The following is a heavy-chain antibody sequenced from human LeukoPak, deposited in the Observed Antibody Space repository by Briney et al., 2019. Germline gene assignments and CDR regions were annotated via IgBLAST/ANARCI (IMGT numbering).Heavy chain of an antibody. D-gene: IGHD3-22*01. V-gene: IGHV1-69*05. J-gene: IGHJ5*02. CDR3: ARGAFYDSSGSPLGT. CDR1: GGTFSSYA. CDR2: IIPIFGTA. Sequence: SVKVSCKASGGTFSSYAISWVRQAPGQWLEWMGGIIPIFGTANYAQKFQGRVTITTDESTSTAYMELSSLRSEDTAVYYCARGAFYDSSGSPLGTWGQGTLVTVSS.